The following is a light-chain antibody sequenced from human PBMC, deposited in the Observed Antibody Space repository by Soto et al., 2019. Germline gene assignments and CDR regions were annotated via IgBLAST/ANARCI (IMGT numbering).Light chain of an antibody. CDR3: QQRSNWHPT. J-gene: IGKJ3*01. CDR1: QGVSSY. Sequence: EIVLTQSPATLSLSPGERATLSCRASQGVSSYLAWYQQKPGQAPRLLIYDASNRATGIPARFSGSGPGTDFTLTISSLEPEDFAVYYCQQRSNWHPTFGPGTKVDI. CDR2: DAS. V-gene: IGKV3D-11*01.